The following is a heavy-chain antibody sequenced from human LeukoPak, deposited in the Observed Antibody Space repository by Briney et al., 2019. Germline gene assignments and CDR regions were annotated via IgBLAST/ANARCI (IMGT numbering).Heavy chain of an antibody. Sequence: PGGSLRLSCAASGFTFSSYGMYWVRQTPGKGLEWVAFIRYDGSNQYYADSVKGRFTISRDNSKNTLSLQMNSLETEDTAVYYCAKDMGYNSGWTRIDYWGQGTLVTVSS. CDR3: AKDMGYNSGWTRIDY. CDR1: GFTFSSYG. J-gene: IGHJ4*02. V-gene: IGHV3-30*02. CDR2: IRYDGSNQ. D-gene: IGHD6-19*01.